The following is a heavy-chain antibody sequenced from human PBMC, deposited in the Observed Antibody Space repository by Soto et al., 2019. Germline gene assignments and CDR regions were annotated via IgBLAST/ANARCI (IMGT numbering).Heavy chain of an antibody. J-gene: IGHJ4*02. CDR1: GGILTNYT. Sequence: QVQLVQSGAEMKRPGSSVKVSCETSGGILTNYTFNWVRQAPGQGLEWMGWIIPVLNIANYAQKLQGRITITAATYTNAASLQLTSLRSEDTPIYFCETAPTATSPSAHWGQGTLITVSS. V-gene: IGHV1-69*02. CDR3: ETAPTATSPSAH. CDR2: IIPVLNIA.